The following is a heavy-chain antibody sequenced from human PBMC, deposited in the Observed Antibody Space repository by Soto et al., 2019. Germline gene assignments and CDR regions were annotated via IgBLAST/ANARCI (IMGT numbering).Heavy chain of an antibody. CDR3: ARSDPFIVVVPAAINAFDY. Sequence: ASVKVSFKASGYTFTSYYMHWVRQAPGQGLEWMEIINPSGGSTSYAQKFQGRVTMTRDTSTSTVYMELSSLRSEDTAVYYCARSDPFIVVVPAAINAFDYWGQGTLVTVSS. J-gene: IGHJ4*02. D-gene: IGHD2-2*01. CDR1: GYTFTSYY. CDR2: INPSGGST. V-gene: IGHV1-46*01.